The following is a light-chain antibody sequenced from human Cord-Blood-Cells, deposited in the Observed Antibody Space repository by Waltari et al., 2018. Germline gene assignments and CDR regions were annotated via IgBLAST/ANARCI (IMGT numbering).Light chain of an antibody. V-gene: IGLV1-47*01. J-gene: IGLJ1*01. Sequence: QSVLTQPPSASGTPGQRVTISCSGSSSNIGSNYVYWYQQLPGTAPKLLIYRNNQRPSGVPDRFSGSKSGPSAPLAISGLRSEDEADYYCAAWDDSLSGYVFGTGTKVTVL. CDR1: SSNIGSNY. CDR3: AAWDDSLSGYV. CDR2: RNN.